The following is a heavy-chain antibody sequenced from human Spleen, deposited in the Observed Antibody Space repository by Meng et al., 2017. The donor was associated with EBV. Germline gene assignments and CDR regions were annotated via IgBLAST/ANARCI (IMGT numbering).Heavy chain of an antibody. CDR2: INPHSGAT. Sequence: QGPPGPAGVGVNKPWASAKVSCKASGYPFTDYYQPLGRQAPGQGLEWMGRINPHSGATDYAQKVQGRVTMTRDTSISTAYMELSRLRSDDTAVYYCARVGAVSGPLLPFDYWGQGTLVTVSS. V-gene: IGHV1-2*06. J-gene: IGHJ4*02. D-gene: IGHD6-19*01. CDR1: GYPFTDYY. CDR3: ARVGAVSGPLLPFDY.